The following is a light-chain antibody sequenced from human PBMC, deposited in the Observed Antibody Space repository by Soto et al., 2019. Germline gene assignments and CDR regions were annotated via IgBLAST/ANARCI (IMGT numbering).Light chain of an antibody. Sequence: DIVMTQSPATLSVSPGERATLSCRASQSVSSYLAWYQQKPGQAPRLLIYDASNRATGIPARFSGSGSGTDFTLTISSLEPEDFAVYYCQQRSNWITFGQGTRLEI. J-gene: IGKJ5*01. CDR3: QQRSNWIT. CDR1: QSVSSY. V-gene: IGKV3-11*01. CDR2: DAS.